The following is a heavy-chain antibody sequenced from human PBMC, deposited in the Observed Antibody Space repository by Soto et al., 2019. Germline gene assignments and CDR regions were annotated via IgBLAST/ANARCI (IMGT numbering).Heavy chain of an antibody. D-gene: IGHD1-26*01. CDR3: ARMGASPDDHRDGMDV. CDR1: GGSISSGGYY. V-gene: IGHV4-31*03. Sequence: SETLSLTCTVSGGSISSGGYYWSWIRQHPGKGLEWIGYIYYSGSTYYNPSLKSRVTISVDTSKNQFSLKLSSVTAADTAVYYCARMGASPDDHRDGMDVWGRGTTVTVSS. J-gene: IGHJ6*02. CDR2: IYYSGST.